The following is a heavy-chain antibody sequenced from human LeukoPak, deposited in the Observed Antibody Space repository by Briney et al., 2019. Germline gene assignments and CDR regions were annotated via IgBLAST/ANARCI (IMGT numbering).Heavy chain of an antibody. CDR1: GFTFSSYG. V-gene: IGHV3-23*01. D-gene: IGHD4-23*01. CDR2: VSGSGVST. Sequence: GGSLRLSCAASGFTFSSYGMSWLRQAPGKGLEWVSGVSGSGVSTYYADSVKGRFTISRDNSKNTLYLQMNSLRAEDTAVYYCAKEGHYGGNFAYFDYWGQGTLVTVSS. CDR3: AKEGHYGGNFAYFDY. J-gene: IGHJ4*02.